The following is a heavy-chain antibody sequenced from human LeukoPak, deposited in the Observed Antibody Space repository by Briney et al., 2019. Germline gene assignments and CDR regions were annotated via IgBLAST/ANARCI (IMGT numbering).Heavy chain of an antibody. D-gene: IGHD6-13*01. J-gene: IGHJ4*02. CDR1: GFTFRSYS. CDR3: ARGFVPMYNSSLYRKGHYFDY. Sequence: PGGSLRLSSAASGFTFRSYSMIAVRPAPGKGLEWVSSISSSSSYIYYADSVKGRFTISRDNAKNSLYLQMNSLRAEDTAVYYCARGFVPMYNSSLYRKGHYFDYWGQGTLVSVSS. V-gene: IGHV3-21*01. CDR2: ISSSSSYI.